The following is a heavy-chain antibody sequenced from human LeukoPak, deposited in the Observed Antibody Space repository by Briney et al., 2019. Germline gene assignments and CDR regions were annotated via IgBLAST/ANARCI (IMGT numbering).Heavy chain of an antibody. D-gene: IGHD1-26*01. CDR1: GFTFGDYY. CDR3: AREYNGLFDY. Sequence: PGRSLRLSCTVSGFTFGDYYMSWFRQAPGKGLEWLSFITSKTYGATAEYAASVRGRFTASRDDSKSIAYLQMNSLITEDTAVYYCAREYNGLFDYWGQGTLVTVSS. CDR2: ITSKTYGATA. J-gene: IGHJ4*02. V-gene: IGHV3-49*03.